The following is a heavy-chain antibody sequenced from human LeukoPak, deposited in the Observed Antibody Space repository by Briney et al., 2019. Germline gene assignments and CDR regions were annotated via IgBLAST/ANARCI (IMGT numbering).Heavy chain of an antibody. CDR2: IYHSGST. D-gene: IGHD4-11*01. V-gene: IGHV4-4*02. J-gene: IGHJ4*02. CDR3: VREWQYQFDY. CDR1: GHSITNPNW. Sequence: SETLSLTCAVSGHSITNPNWWSWVRQPPGKGLEWFGEIYHSGSTKYNPSLKSRVTVSVDTSKNLFSLSLNSVTAADTAVYYCVREWQYQFDYWGQGSLVTVSS.